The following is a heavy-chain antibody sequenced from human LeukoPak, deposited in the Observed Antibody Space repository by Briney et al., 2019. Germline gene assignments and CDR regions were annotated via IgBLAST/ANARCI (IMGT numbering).Heavy chain of an antibody. Sequence: SETLSLTCTVSGGSISSYYWSWIRQPAGKGLEWIGRIYTSGSTNYNPSLKSRVTMSVDTSKNQFSLKLISVTAADPAVYYCARDGYPYYYYYGMDVWGQGTTVTVSS. CDR1: GGSISSYY. CDR3: ARDGYPYYYYYGMDV. J-gene: IGHJ6*02. V-gene: IGHV4-4*07. D-gene: IGHD5-18*01. CDR2: IYTSGST.